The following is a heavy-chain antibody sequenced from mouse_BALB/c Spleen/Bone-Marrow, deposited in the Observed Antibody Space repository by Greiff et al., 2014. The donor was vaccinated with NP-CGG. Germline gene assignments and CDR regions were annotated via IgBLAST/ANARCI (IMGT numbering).Heavy chain of an antibody. CDR1: GLNIKDTY. V-gene: IGHV14-3*02. J-gene: IGHJ4*01. CDR2: IDPANGNT. CDR3: AFIYYGYAMDY. D-gene: IGHD2-1*01. Sequence: EVQLQQSGAELVKPGASVKLSCTASGLNIKDTYMHWVKQRPEQGLEWIGRIDPANGNTKYDPKFQGKATITADTSSNTAYLQLSSLTSEDTAVYYCAFIYYGYAMDYWGQGTSVTVSS.